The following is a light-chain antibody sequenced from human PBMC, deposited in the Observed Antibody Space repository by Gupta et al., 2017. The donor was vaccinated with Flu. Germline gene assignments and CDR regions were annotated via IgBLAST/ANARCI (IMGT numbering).Light chain of an antibody. CDR3: AAWDDSLNGHYV. CDR2: SSN. Sequence: VIITCSGSTSNVGSNAVNWYQQVPGTSPKLLIYSSNQRPSGVPDRFAGSKSGTSASLAIRGLQSEDEADYYCAAWDDSLNGHYVFGTGTKVTVL. CDR1: TSNVGSNA. J-gene: IGLJ1*01. V-gene: IGLV1-44*01.